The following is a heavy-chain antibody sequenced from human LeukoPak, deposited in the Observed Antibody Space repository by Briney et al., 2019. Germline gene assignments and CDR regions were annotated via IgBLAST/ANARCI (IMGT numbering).Heavy chain of an antibody. D-gene: IGHD3-3*01. CDR3: ARDQPRQGFWSGYYYMDV. V-gene: IGHV3-7*01. J-gene: IGHJ6*03. CDR1: GFTFSSYW. Sequence: RTGGSLRLSCAASGFTFSSYWMSWVRQAPGKGLEWVANIKQDGGEKYYVDSVKGRFTISRDNAKNSLYLQMNSLRAEDTAVYYCARDQPRQGFWSGYYYMDVWGKGTTVTVSS. CDR2: IKQDGGEK.